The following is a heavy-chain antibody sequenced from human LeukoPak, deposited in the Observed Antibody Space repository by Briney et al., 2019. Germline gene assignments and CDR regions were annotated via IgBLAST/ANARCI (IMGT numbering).Heavy chain of an antibody. J-gene: IGHJ4*02. V-gene: IGHV3-30-3*01. CDR1: GFTFSSYA. CDR2: ISYDGSNK. Sequence: GRSLRLSCAASGFTFSSYAMHWVRQAPGKGLEWVAVISYDGSNKYYADSVKGRFTISRDNSTNTLYLQMNSLRAEDTAVYYCASGAYYYDSSGYSRTFDYWGQGTLVTVSS. CDR3: ASGAYYYDSSGYSRTFDY. D-gene: IGHD3-22*01.